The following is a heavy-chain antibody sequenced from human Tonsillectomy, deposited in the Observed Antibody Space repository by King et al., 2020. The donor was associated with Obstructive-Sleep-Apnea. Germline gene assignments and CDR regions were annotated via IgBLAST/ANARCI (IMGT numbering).Heavy chain of an antibody. CDR3: AKDLLGVAGTGTNFDY. J-gene: IGHJ4*02. Sequence: VQLVESGGGLVQPGRSLRLSCAASGFSLGDYAMHWVRQAPGKGREWVSCISWNIGSIAYPDSVKGRFTISRDNAKNSLYLQMNSLRPEDTAFYYCAKDLLGVAGTGTNFDYWGQGTLVTVSS. CDR2: ISWNIGSI. CDR1: GFSLGDYA. D-gene: IGHD6-19*01. V-gene: IGHV3-9*01.